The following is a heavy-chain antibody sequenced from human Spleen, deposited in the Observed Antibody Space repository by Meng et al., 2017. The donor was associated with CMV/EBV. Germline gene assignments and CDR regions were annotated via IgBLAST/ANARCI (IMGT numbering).Heavy chain of an antibody. CDR2: IYGGGTT. V-gene: IGHV3-53*01. J-gene: IGHJ3*02. CDR3: TTAVESDYYDSSGYYHDAFDI. D-gene: IGHD3-22*01. Sequence: GESLKISCAASGFTVSSNYMSWVRQAPGKGLEWVSVIYGGGTTYYADSVKGRFTISRDNSRNTLYLQMNSLKTEDTAVYYCTTAVESDYYDSSGYYHDAFDIWGQGTMVTVSS. CDR1: GFTVSSNY.